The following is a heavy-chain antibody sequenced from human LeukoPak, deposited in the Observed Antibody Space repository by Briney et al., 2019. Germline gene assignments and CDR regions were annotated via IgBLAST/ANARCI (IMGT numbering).Heavy chain of an antibody. D-gene: IGHD3-22*01. J-gene: IGHJ4*02. Sequence: GESLKISCKGSGYSFTSYWIGWVRQMPGKGLEWMGIIYPGDPDTRYSPSFQGQVTISADKSISTAYLQWSSLKASGTAMYYWARKAYYYDSSGYDYWGQGTLVTVSS. V-gene: IGHV5-51*01. CDR2: IYPGDPDT. CDR1: GYSFTSYW. CDR3: ARKAYYYDSSGYDY.